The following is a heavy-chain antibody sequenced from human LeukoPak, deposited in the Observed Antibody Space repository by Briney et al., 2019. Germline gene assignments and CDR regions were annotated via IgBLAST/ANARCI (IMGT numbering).Heavy chain of an antibody. CDR3: ARDRRGYSAYDGEGFDY. D-gene: IGHD5-12*01. CDR1: GYIFSNYG. V-gene: IGHV1-18*04. J-gene: IGHJ4*02. CDR2: ISADNHNT. Sequence: ASVKVSCKASGYIFSNYGFSWARQAPGQGLEWMGWISADNHNTKYAQKFQDRVTMTDDRSTSTVYMELRSLRSDDTAVYYCARDRRGYSAYDGEGFDYWGQGTLVTVSS.